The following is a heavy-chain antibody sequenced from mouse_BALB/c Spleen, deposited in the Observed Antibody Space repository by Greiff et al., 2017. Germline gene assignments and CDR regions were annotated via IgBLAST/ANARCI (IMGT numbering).Heavy chain of an antibody. CDR3: ARGGTVVARVYY. CDR1: GYTFTSYY. V-gene: IGHV1S56*01. Sequence: VKLMESGPELVKPGASVRISCKASGYTFTSYYIHWVKQRPGQGLEWIGWIYPGNVNTKYNEKFKGKATLTADKSSSTAYMQLSSLTSEDAAVYFCARGGTVVARVYYWGQGTTLTVSS. CDR2: IYPGNVNT. D-gene: IGHD1-1*01. J-gene: IGHJ2*01.